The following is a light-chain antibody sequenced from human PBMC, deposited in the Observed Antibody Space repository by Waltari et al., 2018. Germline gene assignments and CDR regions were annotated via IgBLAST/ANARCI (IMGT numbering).Light chain of an antibody. J-gene: IGKJ1*01. CDR3: QQYYSFPPT. Sequence: VICMTQSPSLLSASTGDRVTISCRMSQSISSYLAWYQQKPGKAPELLIYAASTLQSGVPSRFSGSRSGTDFTRTISCLQSEEFATYYCQQYYSFPPTFGQGTKVEIK. CDR2: AAS. CDR1: QSISSY. V-gene: IGKV1D-8*01.